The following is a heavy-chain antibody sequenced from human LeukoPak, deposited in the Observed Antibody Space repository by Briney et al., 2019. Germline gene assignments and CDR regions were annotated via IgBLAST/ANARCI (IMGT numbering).Heavy chain of an antibody. CDR1: GYTFTSYG. J-gene: IGHJ4*02. CDR2: ISAYNGNT. V-gene: IGHV1-18*01. CDR3: TTGYYTHYFDY. Sequence: ASVKVSCKASGYTFTSYGISWLRQAPGQGLEWMGWISAYNGNTNYAQKLQGRVTMTTDTSTGTAYMELRSLRSDDTAVYYCTTGYYTHYFDYWGQGTLVTVSS. D-gene: IGHD3/OR15-3a*01.